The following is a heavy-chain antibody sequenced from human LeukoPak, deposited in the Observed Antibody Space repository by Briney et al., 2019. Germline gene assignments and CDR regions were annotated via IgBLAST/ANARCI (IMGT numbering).Heavy chain of an antibody. CDR2: MNPSGGTT. J-gene: IGHJ4*02. CDR1: GYTFSRYY. CDR3: ARAYYESSAYRHAVYFDY. V-gene: IGHV1-46*01. Sequence: ASVKVSCKASGYTFSRYYIHWVRQAPGQGLEWMGKMNPSGGTTTYAQKFQDRVTITWDASITTAYMDLSSLSSDDTAVYYCARAYYESSAYRHAVYFDYWGQGTLVTVSS. D-gene: IGHD3-22*01.